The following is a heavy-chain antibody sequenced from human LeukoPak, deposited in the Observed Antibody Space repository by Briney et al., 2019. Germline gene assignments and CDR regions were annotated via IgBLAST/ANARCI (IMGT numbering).Heavy chain of an antibody. CDR3: ARVMGYCSGGSCCSFYHYMDV. D-gene: IGHD2-15*01. V-gene: IGHV1-8*01. Sequence: ASVKVSCKASGYTFTSYDINWVRQATGQGLEWMGWMNPNSGNTGYAQKFQGRVTMTRNTSISTAYMELSSLRSEDTAVYYCARVMGYCSGGSCCSFYHYMDVWGKGTTVTISS. CDR2: MNPNSGNT. CDR1: GYTFTSYD. J-gene: IGHJ6*03.